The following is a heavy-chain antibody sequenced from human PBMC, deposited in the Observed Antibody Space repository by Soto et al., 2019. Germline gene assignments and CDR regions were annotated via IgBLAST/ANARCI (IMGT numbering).Heavy chain of an antibody. CDR2: VYYSGST. CDR3: AKTAGSSSWYQTPFDL. V-gene: IGHV4-39*01. J-gene: IGHJ4*02. CDR1: GGSLRSTSYY. Sequence: QLQLQESGPGLVKPSETLSLTCTVSGGSLRSTSYYWGWIRQPPGKGLEWIGNVYYSGSTYHNPPLKSRVTISVDTSKNQFSLKLSSVTAADTAVYYCAKTAGSSSWYQTPFDLWGQGILVTVSS. D-gene: IGHD6-13*01.